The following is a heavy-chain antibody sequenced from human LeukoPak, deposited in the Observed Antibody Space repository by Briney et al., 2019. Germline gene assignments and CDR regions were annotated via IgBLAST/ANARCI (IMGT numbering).Heavy chain of an antibody. D-gene: IGHD2-8*01. CDR1: GFTFSDYY. CDR2: ISSSGSTI. Sequence: GGSLRLSCAASGFTFSDYYMSWIRQAPGKGLEWVACISSSGSTIYYADSVKGRFTISRDNAKNSLYLQMNSLRAEDTALYHCARDIPQWRFDPWGQGTLVTVSS. CDR3: ARDIPQWRFDP. V-gene: IGHV3-11*01. J-gene: IGHJ5*02.